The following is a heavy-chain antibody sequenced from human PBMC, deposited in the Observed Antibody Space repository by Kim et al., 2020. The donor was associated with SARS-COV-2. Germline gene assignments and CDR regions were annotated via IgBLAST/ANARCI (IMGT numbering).Heavy chain of an antibody. J-gene: IGHJ4*02. V-gene: IGHV3-15*01. CDR1: GLTFSNAW. CDR2: IKSKTDGGTT. Sequence: GGSLRLSCAASGLTFSNAWMRRVRQVPGKGLEWVGRIKSKTDGGTTDYVAPVKCRFTISRDDSKNTLYLQMNSLKTEDIALYYSTTDHHLGIAVAGFFSFWGQGTLDTVSS. CDR3: TTDHHLGIAVAGFFSF. D-gene: IGHD6-19*01.